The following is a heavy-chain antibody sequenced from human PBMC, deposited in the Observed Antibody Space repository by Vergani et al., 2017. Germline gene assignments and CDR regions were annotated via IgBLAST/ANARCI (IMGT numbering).Heavy chain of an antibody. D-gene: IGHD3-10*01. V-gene: IGHV1-8*01. CDR3: AMTPWFGELLYEVWAARYYDMDV. CDR2: MNPNSGNT. J-gene: IGHJ6*03. CDR1: GYTFTSYD. Sequence: QVQLVQSGAEVKKPGASVKVSCKASGYTFTSYDINWVRQATGQGLEWMGWMNPNSGNTGYAQKFQGRVTMTRNTSISTAYMELSSLGSEDTAVYYCAMTPWFGELLYEVWAARYYDMDVWGKGTTVTVSS.